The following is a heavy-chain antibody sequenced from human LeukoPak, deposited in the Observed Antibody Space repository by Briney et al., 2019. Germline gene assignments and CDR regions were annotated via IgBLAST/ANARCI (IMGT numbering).Heavy chain of an antibody. CDR2: IYTSGST. V-gene: IGHV4-61*02. J-gene: IGHJ3*02. CDR1: GGSISSGSYY. D-gene: IGHD3-3*01. CDR3: ARDAGWSGSDAFDI. Sequence: PSETLSLTCTVSGGSISSGSYYWSWIRQPAGKGLEWIGRIYTSGSTNYNPSLKSRVTISVDTSKNQFSLKLSSVTAADTAVYYCARDAGWSGSDAFDIWGQGTMVTVSS.